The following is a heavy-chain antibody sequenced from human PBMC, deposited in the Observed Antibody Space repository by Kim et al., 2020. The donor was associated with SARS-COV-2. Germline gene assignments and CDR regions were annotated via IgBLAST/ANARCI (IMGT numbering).Heavy chain of an antibody. V-gene: IGHV3-30*18. J-gene: IGHJ4*02. D-gene: IGHD1-7*01. CDR1: GFTFSSYG. CDR2: ISYDGSNK. CDR3: AKGARQGLLKLELLGWGDKNYLFLDY. Sequence: GGSLRLSCAASGFTFSSYGMHWVRQAPGKGLEWVAVISYDGSNKYYADSVKGRFTISRDNSKNTLYLQMNSLRAEDTAVYYCAKGARQGLLKLELLGWGDKNYLFLDYWGQGTLVTVSS.